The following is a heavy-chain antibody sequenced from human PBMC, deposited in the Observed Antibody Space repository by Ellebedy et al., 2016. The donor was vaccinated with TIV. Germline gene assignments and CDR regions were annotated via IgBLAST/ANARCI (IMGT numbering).Heavy chain of an antibody. J-gene: IGHJ5*02. Sequence: ASVKVSXKASGYTFTSYGISWVRQAPGQGLEWMGWISAYNGNTNYAQKLQGRVTMTTDTSTSTAYMELRSLRSDDTAVYYCARGPYIVVVPADWFDPWGQGTLVTVSS. D-gene: IGHD2-2*01. CDR2: ISAYNGNT. CDR1: GYTFTSYG. CDR3: ARGPYIVVVPADWFDP. V-gene: IGHV1-18*01.